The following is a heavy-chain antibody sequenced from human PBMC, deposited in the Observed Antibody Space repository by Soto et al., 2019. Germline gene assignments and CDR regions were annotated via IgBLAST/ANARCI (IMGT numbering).Heavy chain of an antibody. V-gene: IGHV4-39*01. CDR1: GGSISSSSYY. CDR3: ATNYYDGFDY. Sequence: SETLSLTCTVSGGSISSSSYYWGWIRQPPGKGLEWIGSIYYSGSTYYNQSLKSRVTISVDTSKNQFSLKLSSVTAADTAVYYCATNYYDGFDYWGQGTLVTVSS. CDR2: IYYSGST. D-gene: IGHD3-22*01. J-gene: IGHJ4*02.